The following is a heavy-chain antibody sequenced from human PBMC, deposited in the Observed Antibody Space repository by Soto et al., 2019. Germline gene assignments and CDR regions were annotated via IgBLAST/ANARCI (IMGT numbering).Heavy chain of an antibody. D-gene: IGHD6-13*01. Sequence: PVGSLRLSCASSVFNFNSYGMHWVRHSPGKWLEWVAVISSDGNNKYYADSVKGRFNISRDNSKNTLYLHMNSLRTEDTAVYFPAKEQLGIAESRGHGTLVNLS. CDR2: ISSDGNNK. J-gene: IGHJ5*01. CDR1: VFNFNSYG. V-gene: IGHV3-30*18. CDR3: AKEQLGIAES.